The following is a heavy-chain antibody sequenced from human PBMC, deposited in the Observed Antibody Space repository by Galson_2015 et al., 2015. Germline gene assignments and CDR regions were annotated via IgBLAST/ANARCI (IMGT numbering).Heavy chain of an antibody. CDR3: AKDRAAGGVWYYYYMDV. J-gene: IGHJ6*03. D-gene: IGHD2-21*01. CDR2: VSWARGSL. CDR1: GFTFDEYA. V-gene: IGHV3-9*01. Sequence: SLRLCCASSGFTFDEYALHWARHARGNGLECVSGVSWARGSLGYADSAKGRFTISRDNAKNSLYLQMNSLSAEDTALYYCAKDRAAGGVWYYYYMDVWGKGTTVTVSS.